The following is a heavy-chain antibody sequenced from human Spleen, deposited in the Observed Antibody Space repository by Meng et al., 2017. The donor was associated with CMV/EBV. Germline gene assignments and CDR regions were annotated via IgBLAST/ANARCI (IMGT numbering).Heavy chain of an antibody. CDR1: GFTFSSYG. Sequence: GESLKISCAASGFTFSSYGMHWVRQAPGKGLEWVTVIWYDGSNKYYADSVKGRFTISRDNSKNTLYLQMNSLRAEDTAVYYCAKDVHTGVIDYWGQGALVTVSS. V-gene: IGHV3-33*06. CDR3: AKDVHTGVIDY. CDR2: IWYDGSNK. D-gene: IGHD2-8*01. J-gene: IGHJ4*02.